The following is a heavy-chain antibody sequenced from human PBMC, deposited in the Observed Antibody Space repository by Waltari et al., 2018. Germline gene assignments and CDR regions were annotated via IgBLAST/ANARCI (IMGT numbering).Heavy chain of an antibody. J-gene: IGHJ3*02. D-gene: IGHD1-26*01. Sequence: EVQLLESGGGLVQPGGSLRLSCAASGFTFSSYAMSWFRQAPGKGLEWVSVIYSGGSTYYADSVKGRFTISRDNSKNTLYLQMNSLRAEDTAVYYCAKDATISGGDAFDIWGQGTMVTVSS. V-gene: IGHV3-23*03. CDR3: AKDATISGGDAFDI. CDR2: IYSGGST. CDR1: GFTFSSYA.